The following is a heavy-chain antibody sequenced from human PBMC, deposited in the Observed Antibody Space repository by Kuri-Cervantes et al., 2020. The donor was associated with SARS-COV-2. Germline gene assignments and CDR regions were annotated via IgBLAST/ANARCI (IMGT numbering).Heavy chain of an antibody. J-gene: IGHJ4*02. CDR1: GFTFSSFG. CDR2: IRYDGNSK. V-gene: IGHV3-30*02. CDR3: AKDRGAYQNALAY. D-gene: IGHD1-26*01. Sequence: GGSLRLSCAASGFTFSSFGMHWVRQTPGKGLDWVAFIRYDGNSKFYADSVKGRFTISGDNSRNTLFLQMSGLKSEDTSIYYCAKDRGAYQNALAYWGQGTLVTVSS.